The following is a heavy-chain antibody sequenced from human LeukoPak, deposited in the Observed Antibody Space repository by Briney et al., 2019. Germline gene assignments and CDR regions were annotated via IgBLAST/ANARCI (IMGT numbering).Heavy chain of an antibody. CDR2: IYHSGST. Sequence: PSETLSLTCAVSGGSISSGGYSWSWIRQPPGKGLEWIGYIYHSGSTYYNPSLKGRVTISVDRSKNQFSLKLSSVTAADTAVYYCARFSSSYDAFDIWGQGTMVTVSS. CDR3: ARFSSSYDAFDI. D-gene: IGHD6-13*01. V-gene: IGHV4-30-2*01. CDR1: GGSISSGGYS. J-gene: IGHJ3*02.